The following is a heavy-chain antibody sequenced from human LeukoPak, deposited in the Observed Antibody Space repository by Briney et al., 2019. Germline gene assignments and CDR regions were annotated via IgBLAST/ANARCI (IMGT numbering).Heavy chain of an antibody. Sequence: ASVKVSCKASGYTFTSYYTHWVRQAPGQGLEWMGIIKPSGGSTLYAQKFQGRVTVTSGMSTSTDYVELSSLRSEDTAVYYCAREVPENFNFDYWGQGTLVTVSS. V-gene: IGHV1-46*01. CDR1: GYTFTSYY. CDR2: IKPSGGST. D-gene: IGHD2/OR15-2a*01. CDR3: AREVPENFNFDY. J-gene: IGHJ4*02.